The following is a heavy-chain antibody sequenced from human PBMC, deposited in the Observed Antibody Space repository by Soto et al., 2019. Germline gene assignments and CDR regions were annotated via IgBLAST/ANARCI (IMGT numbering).Heavy chain of an antibody. Sequence: GGSLRLSCAASGFTFSTYAMHWVRQAPGKGLEWVAVVSYDGTNKYYTDSVKGRFTISRDNSKNTVSLQMNSLRAEDTAVYYCARGWSLSFRSHSSPLNWFDPWGQGTLVTVSS. CDR3: ARGWSLSFRSHSSPLNWFDP. D-gene: IGHD6-13*01. J-gene: IGHJ5*02. V-gene: IGHV3-30-3*01. CDR1: GFTFSTYA. CDR2: VSYDGTNK.